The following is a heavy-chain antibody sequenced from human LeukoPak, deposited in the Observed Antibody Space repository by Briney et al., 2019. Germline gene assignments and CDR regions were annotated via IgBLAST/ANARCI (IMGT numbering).Heavy chain of an antibody. CDR3: ARVAAEVVGVPGAIGFGWVRRDYYYMDV. J-gene: IGHJ6*03. CDR1: GHTFTGYY. D-gene: IGHD2-2*02. V-gene: IGHV1-2*02. CDR2: INPNSGST. Sequence: ASVKVSCKASGHTFTGYYMHWVRQAPGQGLEWMGWINPNSGSTSYAQKFQGRVTMTRDMSTSTVYMEMSRLRSEDTAVYYCARVAAEVVGVPGAIGFGWVRRDYYYMDVWGKGTTVTVSS.